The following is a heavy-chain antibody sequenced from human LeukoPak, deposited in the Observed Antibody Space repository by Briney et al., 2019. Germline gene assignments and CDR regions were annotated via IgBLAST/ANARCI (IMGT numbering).Heavy chain of an antibody. CDR3: ARAYYYDSSGYYQLFDY. Sequence: SVKVSCKASGGTFSSYAISWVRQAPGQGLEWMGGFIPIFGTANYAQKFQGRVTITADESTSTAYMELSSLRSEDTAVYYCARAYYYDSSGYYQLFDYWGQGTLVTVSS. J-gene: IGHJ4*02. CDR1: GGTFSSYA. CDR2: FIPIFGTA. D-gene: IGHD3-22*01. V-gene: IGHV1-69*13.